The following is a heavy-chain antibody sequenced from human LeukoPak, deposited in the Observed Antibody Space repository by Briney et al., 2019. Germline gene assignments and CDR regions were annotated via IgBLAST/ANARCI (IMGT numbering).Heavy chain of an antibody. D-gene: IGHD2-15*01. CDR1: GGSISSGDYY. CDR3: ARGYCSGGNCYSPSFDI. V-gene: IGHV4-30-4*01. CDR2: IYYSGTT. J-gene: IGHJ3*02. Sequence: HPSGTLSLTCTVSGGSISSGDYYWSWIRQPPGKGLEWIGYIYYSGTTYYNPSLKSRVTISVDTSKNQFSLRLSSVTAADTAVYYCARGYCSGGNCYSPSFDIWGQGTMVTVSS.